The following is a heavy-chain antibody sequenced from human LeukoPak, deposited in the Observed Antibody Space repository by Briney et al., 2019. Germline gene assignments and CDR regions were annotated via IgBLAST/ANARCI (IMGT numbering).Heavy chain of an antibody. V-gene: IGHV3-72*01. J-gene: IGHJ4*02. D-gene: IGHD2-8*01. Sequence: GGSLRLSCAASGFTFSDHYMDWVRQAPGKGLEWVGRIRNKANIYTTEYAASVKGRFTISRDDSKNSLYLQMNSLKTEDTAVYYCTTEDCTNGVCYTGDYWGQGTLVTVSS. CDR1: GFTFSDHY. CDR2: IRNKANIYTT. CDR3: TTEDCTNGVCYTGDY.